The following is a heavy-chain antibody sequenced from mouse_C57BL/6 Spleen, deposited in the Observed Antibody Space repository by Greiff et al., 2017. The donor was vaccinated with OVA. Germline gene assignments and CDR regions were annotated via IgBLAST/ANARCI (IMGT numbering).Heavy chain of an antibody. Sequence: VQGVESGPGLVQPSQSLSITCTASGFSLTSYGVHWVRQSPGKGLEWLGEIWSGGSTDYNAAFISRLSISKDNSKSQVFFKMNSLQADDTAIYYCARAYDYDEFAYWGQGTLVTVSA. CDR1: GFSLTSYG. J-gene: IGHJ3*01. V-gene: IGHV2-2*01. CDR3: ARAYDYDEFAY. D-gene: IGHD2-4*01. CDR2: IWSGGST.